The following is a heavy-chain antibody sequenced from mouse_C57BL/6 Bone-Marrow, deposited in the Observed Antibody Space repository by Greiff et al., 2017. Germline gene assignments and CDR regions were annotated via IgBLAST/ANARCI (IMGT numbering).Heavy chain of an antibody. D-gene: IGHD1-1*01. V-gene: IGHV1-69*01. CDR3: ARRVYYYGSSYVAWFAY. CDR2: IDPSDSYT. Sequence: QVHVKQPGAELVMPGASVKLSCKASGYTFTSYWMHWVKQRPGQGLEWIGEIDPSDSYTNYNQKFKGKSTLTVDKSSSTAYMQLSSLTSEDSAVYYCARRVYYYGSSYVAWFAYWGQGTLVTVSA. J-gene: IGHJ3*01. CDR1: GYTFTSYW.